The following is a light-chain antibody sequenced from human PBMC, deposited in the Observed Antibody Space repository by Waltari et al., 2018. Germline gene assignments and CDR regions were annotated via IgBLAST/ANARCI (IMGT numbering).Light chain of an antibody. Sequence: QSVLTQPHSASGTPGQRVTISCSGSSSNIGTNYIYWYQQLPGTAPKLLIFRNDQRPSGVPDRFSASKSGTSASLAISGLRSEDEADYYCASWGDGLSGPSVVFGGGTKLTVL. J-gene: IGLJ2*01. CDR3: ASWGDGLSGPSVV. V-gene: IGLV1-47*01. CDR2: RND. CDR1: SSNIGTNY.